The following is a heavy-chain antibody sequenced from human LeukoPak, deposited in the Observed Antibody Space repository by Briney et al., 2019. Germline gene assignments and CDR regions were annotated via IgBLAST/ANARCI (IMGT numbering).Heavy chain of an antibody. CDR3: ARAPYFDY. CDR2: IYHSGST. Sequence: PSETLSLTCAVSGGSISSGGYSWSWIRRPPGKGLEWIGYIYHSGSTYYNPSLKSRVTISVDRSKNQFSLKLSSVTAADTAVYYCARAPYFDYWGQGTLVTVSS. V-gene: IGHV4-30-2*01. J-gene: IGHJ4*02. CDR1: GGSISSGGYS.